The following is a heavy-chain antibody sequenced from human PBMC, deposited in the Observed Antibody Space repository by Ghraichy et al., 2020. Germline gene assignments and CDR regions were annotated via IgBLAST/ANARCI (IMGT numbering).Heavy chain of an antibody. J-gene: IGHJ4*02. Sequence: SETLSLTCTVSGGSISSSHYYYAWIRQPPGKGLEWIASMYSNGNTYYNPSLKSRVAISVATAKNQFSLTLSSMTAADTAVYYCARVIIYASGIDSWGQGTLVTVSS. V-gene: IGHV4-39*01. CDR3: ARVIIYASGIDS. CDR1: GGSISSSHYY. D-gene: IGHD3-10*01. CDR2: MYSNGNT.